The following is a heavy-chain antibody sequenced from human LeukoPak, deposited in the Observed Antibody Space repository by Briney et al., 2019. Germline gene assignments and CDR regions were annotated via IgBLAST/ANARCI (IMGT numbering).Heavy chain of an antibody. D-gene: IGHD6-19*01. V-gene: IGHV3-30*04. CDR3: AREGVAVAGTYYYYGMDV. Sequence: GGSLRLSCAASGFTFSSYAMHWVRQAPGKGLEWVAVISKDGSTKYYADSVKGRFTISRDNSKDTLYLQMDSLRPEDTAVYYCAREGVAVAGTYYYYGMDVWGQGTTVTVSS. J-gene: IGHJ6*02. CDR1: GFTFSSYA. CDR2: ISKDGSTK.